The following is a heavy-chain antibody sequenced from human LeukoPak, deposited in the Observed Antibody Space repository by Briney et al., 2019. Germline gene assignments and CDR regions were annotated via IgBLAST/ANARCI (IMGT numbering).Heavy chain of an antibody. V-gene: IGHV5-51*01. Sequence: MTGESLKISCEGSGYSFTSFWIAWVRQMPGKGLEYMGIIYPGDSDTRYSPSFQGLVTISADKSISTAYLQWSSLKASDTVMYYCARHVARCSTISCSDNYYYMDVWGKGTTVTVSS. D-gene: IGHD2-2*01. CDR3: ARHVARCSTISCSDNYYYMDV. CDR1: GYSFTSFW. J-gene: IGHJ6*03. CDR2: IYPGDSDT.